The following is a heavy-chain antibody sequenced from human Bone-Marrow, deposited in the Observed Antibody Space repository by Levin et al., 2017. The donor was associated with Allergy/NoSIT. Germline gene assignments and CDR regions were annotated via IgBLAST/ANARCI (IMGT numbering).Heavy chain of an antibody. CDR2: IWNDGSNK. CDR3: GRYDIYDLSTDS. Sequence: LSLTCVASGFTFSNYGMHWVRQAPGKGLEWVAVIWNDGSNKYYADFAEGRFTISRDNSKNTLSLQMNSLRVEDTALYYCGRYDIYDLSTDSWGQGTLVAVS. J-gene: IGHJ5*01. CDR1: GFTFSNYG. V-gene: IGHV3-33*01. D-gene: IGHD5/OR15-5a*01.